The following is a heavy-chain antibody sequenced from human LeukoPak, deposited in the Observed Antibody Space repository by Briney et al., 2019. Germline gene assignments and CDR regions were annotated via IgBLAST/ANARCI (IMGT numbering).Heavy chain of an antibody. J-gene: IGHJ5*02. CDR2: VNNDGRET. Sequence: PGVSLRLSCTASGFSFSSYCMHWVRQAPGKGRVWVSYVNNDGRETAHADSVKGRFTISRDNARNTVFLQMNSLRADDTAVYYCARGTGGLGPWGQGTLVIVSS. D-gene: IGHD3/OR15-3a*01. CDR1: GFSFSSYC. V-gene: IGHV3-74*01. CDR3: ARGTGGLGP.